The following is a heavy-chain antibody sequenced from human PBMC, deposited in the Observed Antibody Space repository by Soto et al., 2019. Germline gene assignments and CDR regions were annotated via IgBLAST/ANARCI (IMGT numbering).Heavy chain of an antibody. CDR1: GFTFSNAW. CDR2: IKSKTDGGTT. J-gene: IGHJ6*02. CDR3: TTGRYYGLYYYYGMDV. V-gene: IGHV3-15*07. D-gene: IGHD4-17*01. Sequence: PGGSLRLSCAASGFTFSNAWMNWVRQAPGKGLEWVGRIKSKTDGGTTDYAAPVKGRFTISRDDSKNTLYLQMNSLKTEDTAVYYCTTGRYYGLYYYYGMDVWGQGTTVTVSS.